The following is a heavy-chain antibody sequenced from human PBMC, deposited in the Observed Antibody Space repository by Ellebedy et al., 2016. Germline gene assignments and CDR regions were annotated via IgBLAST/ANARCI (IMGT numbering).Heavy chain of an antibody. CDR2: VYPDDSDT. V-gene: IGHV5-51*01. CDR1: GYMFTNYW. D-gene: IGHD5-12*01. J-gene: IGHJ4*02. Sequence: GESLKISXKGSGYMFTNYWIGWVRQMPGKGLEWMGMVYPDDSDTRYSPSFQGQVTMSADKSISTAYLQWSSLKASDTAMYYCARPRNSGYDTFDYWGQGTLVTVSS. CDR3: ARPRNSGYDTFDY.